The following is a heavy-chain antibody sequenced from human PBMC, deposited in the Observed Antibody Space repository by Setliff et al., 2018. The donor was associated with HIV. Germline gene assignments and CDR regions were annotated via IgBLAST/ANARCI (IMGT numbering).Heavy chain of an antibody. Sequence: ASVKVSCKVSGYTFTGYYMHWVRQAPGQGLEWTGWINPHSGDTNYAQKFQDRVTMTRDTSVNIAYMQLSRLRSDDTAVYYCARAPTLFGVEYYYYFGMDVWGQGTTVTVSS. D-gene: IGHD3-3*01. V-gene: IGHV1-2*02. CDR1: GYTFTGYY. J-gene: IGHJ6*02. CDR2: INPHSGDT. CDR3: ARAPTLFGVEYYYYFGMDV.